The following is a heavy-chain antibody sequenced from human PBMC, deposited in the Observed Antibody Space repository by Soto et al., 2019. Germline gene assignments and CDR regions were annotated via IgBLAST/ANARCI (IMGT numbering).Heavy chain of an antibody. CDR3: ARLPYYDTPPVTFDI. D-gene: IGHD3-22*01. CDR1: SGSTSSSLYY. J-gene: IGHJ3*02. V-gene: IGHV4-39*01. Sequence: PSETLSLTCSVSSGSTSSSLYYWGWIRQPPGKGLEWIGTIYSTVSTHYNPSLKSRVTISVDTSKNQFSLKLNSVTAADTAVYYCARLPYYDTPPVTFDIWGQGAMVTVSS. CDR2: IYSTVST.